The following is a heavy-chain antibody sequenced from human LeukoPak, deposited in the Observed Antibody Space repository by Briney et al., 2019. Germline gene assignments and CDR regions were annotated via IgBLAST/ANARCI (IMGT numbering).Heavy chain of an antibody. Sequence: GGSLRLSCAASGFTISSHWMTWVRQASGKGLEWVANIKQDGSEKYYADSVKGRFIISRDNAKNALYLQMSSLRAEDTAIYYCARRYFDYWGQGTLVTVSS. CDR1: GFTISSHW. J-gene: IGHJ4*02. CDR2: IKQDGSEK. V-gene: IGHV3-7*03. CDR3: ARRYFDY.